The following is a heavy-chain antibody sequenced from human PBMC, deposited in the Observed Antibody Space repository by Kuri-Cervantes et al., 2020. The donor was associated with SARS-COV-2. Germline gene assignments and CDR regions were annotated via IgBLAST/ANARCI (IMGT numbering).Heavy chain of an antibody. D-gene: IGHD1-1*01. Sequence: GGSLRLSCAASGFTFSTYWMTWVRQAPGKGLERVANIKEDGSEKYYVDSVKGRFTISRDNAKNSLNLQMNSLRAEDTAVYYCVRDGDHWNFDYWGQGTLVTVYS. V-gene: IGHV3-7*01. CDR1: GFTFSTYW. CDR3: VRDGDHWNFDY. J-gene: IGHJ4*02. CDR2: IKEDGSEK.